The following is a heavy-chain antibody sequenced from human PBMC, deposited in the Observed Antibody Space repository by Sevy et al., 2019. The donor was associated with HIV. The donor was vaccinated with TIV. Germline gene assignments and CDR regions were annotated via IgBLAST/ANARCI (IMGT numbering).Heavy chain of an antibody. J-gene: IGHJ5*02. CDR1: YGSFSGYY. CDR2: INESGIT. D-gene: IGHD2-2*01. CDR3: ARSPPVVVVPGAPSWFDP. V-gene: IGHV4-34*01. Sequence: SETLSLTCAVHYGSFSGYYWNWIRQVPGKGLEWIGEINESGITYYNPSLKSRATISVDTSKKQFSLKLNSVTAVDSAVYFCARSPPVVVVPGAPSWFDPWGQGTLVTVSS.